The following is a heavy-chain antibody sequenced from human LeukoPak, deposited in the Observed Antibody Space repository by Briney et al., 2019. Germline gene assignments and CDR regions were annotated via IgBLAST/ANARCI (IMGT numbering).Heavy chain of an antibody. CDR3: AKDAFSYNGVYDSFDI. D-gene: IGHD3-3*01. CDR2: IEGDNSGT. V-gene: IGHV3-23*01. J-gene: IGHJ3*02. CDR1: RFIFSDYA. Sequence: GGSLRLSCAASRFIFSDYAVSWVRQAPGKRLEWVSTIEGDNSGTHYADAVKGRFTISRDNSKGTLYLQMNGLKAEDTAVYYCAKDAFSYNGVYDSFDIWGQGTMVTVSS.